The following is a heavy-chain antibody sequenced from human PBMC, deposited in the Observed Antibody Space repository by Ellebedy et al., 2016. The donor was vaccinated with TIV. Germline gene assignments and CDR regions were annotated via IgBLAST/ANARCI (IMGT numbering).Heavy chain of an antibody. Sequence: ASVKVSCXASGYTFTSYGISWVRQAPGQGLEWMGWISAYNGNTNYAQKLQGRVTMTTDTSTSTAYMELRSLRSEDTAVYYCAREEPIFGVVIPLYYYGMDVWGQGTTVTVSS. V-gene: IGHV1-18*04. CDR1: GYTFTSYG. CDR2: ISAYNGNT. J-gene: IGHJ6*02. CDR3: AREEPIFGVVIPLYYYGMDV. D-gene: IGHD3-3*01.